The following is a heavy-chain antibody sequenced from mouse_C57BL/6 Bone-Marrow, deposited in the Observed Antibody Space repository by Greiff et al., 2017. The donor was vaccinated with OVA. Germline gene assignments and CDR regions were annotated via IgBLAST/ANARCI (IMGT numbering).Heavy chain of an antibody. J-gene: IGHJ2*01. CDR1: GYAFTNYL. Sequence: VQLQQSGAELVRPGTSVKVSCKASGYAFTNYLIEWVKQRPGQGLEWIGVINPGSGGTNYNEKFKGKATLTADKSSSTAYMQLSSLTSEDSAVYFCAREGYYLYYFDYWGQGTTLTVSS. V-gene: IGHV1-54*01. D-gene: IGHD1-1*01. CDR3: AREGYYLYYFDY. CDR2: INPGSGGT.